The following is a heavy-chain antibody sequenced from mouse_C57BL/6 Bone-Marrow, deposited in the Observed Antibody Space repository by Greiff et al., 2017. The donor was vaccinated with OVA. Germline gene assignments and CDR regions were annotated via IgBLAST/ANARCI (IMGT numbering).Heavy chain of an antibody. CDR3: ARGAY. J-gene: IGHJ2*01. CDR1: GYAFSNYW. CDR2: IYPGDGDI. V-gene: IGHV1-80*01. Sequence: VKLMESGAELVKPGASVKISCKASGYAFSNYWMNWVKQRPGKGLEWIGQIYPGDGDINYNGKCKGKATRTADKSSSTAYMQFSSLTSEDSAVYFCARGAYWGQGTTLTVSS.